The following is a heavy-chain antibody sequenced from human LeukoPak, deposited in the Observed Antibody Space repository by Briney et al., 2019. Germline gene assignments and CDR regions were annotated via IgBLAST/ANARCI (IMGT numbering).Heavy chain of an antibody. CDR3: ARGPHIAVAGTGVDY. Sequence: GGSLRLSCTASGFTFSNYAMHWVRQAPGKGLEWMAFIQYVGSVQYYADSVKGRFTISRDNAKNSLYLQMNSLRAEDTDVYYCARGPHIAVAGTGVDYWGQGTLVTVSS. J-gene: IGHJ4*02. D-gene: IGHD6-19*01. V-gene: IGHV3-30*02. CDR1: GFTFSNYA. CDR2: IQYVGSVQ.